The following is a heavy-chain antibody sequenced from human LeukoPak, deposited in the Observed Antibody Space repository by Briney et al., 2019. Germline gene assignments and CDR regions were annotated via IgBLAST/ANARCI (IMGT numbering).Heavy chain of an antibody. D-gene: IGHD3-10*01. J-gene: IGHJ4*02. CDR3: ARELITMVRGVIPSSFDY. CDR2: IYYSGST. CDR1: GGSISSSSYY. Sequence: PSETLSLTCTVSGGSISSSSYYWGWIRQPPGKGLEWIGSIYYSGSTYYNPSLKSRVTISVDTSKNQFSLKLSSVTAADTAAYYCARELITMVRGVIPSSFDYWGQGTLVTVSS. V-gene: IGHV4-39*07.